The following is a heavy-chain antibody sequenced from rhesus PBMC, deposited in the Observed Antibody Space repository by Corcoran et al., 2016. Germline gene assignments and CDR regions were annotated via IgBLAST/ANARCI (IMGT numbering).Heavy chain of an antibody. Sequence: QLQLQESGPGLVKPSETLSVTCAVSGGSISSSYWSWIRQAPGKGLEWIGYIYGSGSPTNYNPSLKSRVTLSVDTSKNQLSLKLSSVTTSDTALYYCARSSGYSSSYTFDYWGQGVLVTVSS. CDR3: ARSSGYSSSYTFDY. CDR2: IYGSGSPT. J-gene: IGHJ4*01. D-gene: IGHD6-43*01. CDR1: GGSISSSY. V-gene: IGHV4-169*01.